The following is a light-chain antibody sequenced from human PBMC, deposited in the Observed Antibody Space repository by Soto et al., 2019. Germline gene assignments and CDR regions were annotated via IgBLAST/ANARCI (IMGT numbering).Light chain of an antibody. CDR3: HQYNKWPLT. Sequence: EIVMTQSPATLSVSPGERATLSCRASQSVSSNLAWYQQKPGQAPRLLIYGASTRATVIPVRFSGSGSGTAFTITNISLQSVDVAYYYCHQYNKWPLTFGGGTKVEIK. J-gene: IGKJ4*01. V-gene: IGKV3-15*01. CDR2: GAS. CDR1: QSVSSN.